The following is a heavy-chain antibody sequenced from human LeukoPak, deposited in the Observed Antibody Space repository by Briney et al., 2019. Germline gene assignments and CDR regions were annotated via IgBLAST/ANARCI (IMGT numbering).Heavy chain of an antibody. CDR2: ISGSGGRT. Sequence: GGTLRLSCAASGFTFSSYGMSWVRQAPGKGLEWVSAISGSGGRTYSADSVKGRFTISRDNSKNTLYLQMNSLRAEDAALYYCARAPVTSCRGAFCYPFDLWGQGVLVTVSS. V-gene: IGHV3-23*01. CDR3: ARAPVTSCRGAFCYPFDL. CDR1: GFTFSSYG. J-gene: IGHJ4*02. D-gene: IGHD2-21*01.